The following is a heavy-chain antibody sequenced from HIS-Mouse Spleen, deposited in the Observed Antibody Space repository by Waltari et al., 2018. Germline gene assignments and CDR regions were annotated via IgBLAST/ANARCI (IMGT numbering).Heavy chain of an antibody. Sequence: QVQLQESGPGLVKPSETLSLTCTVSGGPIRSYSWSWIRHPPGKGRGWIGYIYYSGSTNYNPSLKSRVTISVDTSKNQFSLKLSSVTAADTAVYYCARHSGLGSGYYSAAFDIWGQGTMVTVSS. D-gene: IGHD3-22*01. CDR2: IYYSGST. J-gene: IGHJ3*02. CDR1: GGPIRSYS. V-gene: IGHV4-59*08. CDR3: ARHSGLGSGYYSAAFDI.